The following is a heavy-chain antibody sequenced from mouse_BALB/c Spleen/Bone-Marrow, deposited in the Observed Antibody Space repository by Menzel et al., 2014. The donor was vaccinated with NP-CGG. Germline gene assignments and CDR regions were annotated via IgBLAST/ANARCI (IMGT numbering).Heavy chain of an antibody. CDR2: INPTGGYT. Sequence: QVQLQQSAAELARPGASVKMSCKASGYTFTSNTIQWVKQRPGQGLEWIGYINPTGGYTDYNQKFKDKTTLTADKSSSTAYMQLSSLTSEDSAVYYCAREATYYAYFDYWGQGTILTASS. J-gene: IGHJ2*01. CDR1: GYTFTSNT. V-gene: IGHV1-4*02. D-gene: IGHD1-1*01. CDR3: AREATYYAYFDY.